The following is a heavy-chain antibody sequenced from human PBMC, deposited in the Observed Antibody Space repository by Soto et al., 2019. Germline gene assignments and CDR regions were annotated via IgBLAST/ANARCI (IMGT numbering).Heavy chain of an antibody. CDR2: LTASGGNT. V-gene: IGHV3-23*01. J-gene: IGHJ4*02. CDR3: AKGPGSRGLDY. CDR1: GFTFGAYA. D-gene: IGHD5-12*01. Sequence: EVQLLQSGGGLVQPGGSLRLSCAASGFTFGAYAMTWVRQVPGKGLEWISTLTASGGNTNHAESVKGRFTVSRDNAKDTLFLEMHSLRAEATGIYYCAKGPGSRGLDYWGQGTLVTVSS.